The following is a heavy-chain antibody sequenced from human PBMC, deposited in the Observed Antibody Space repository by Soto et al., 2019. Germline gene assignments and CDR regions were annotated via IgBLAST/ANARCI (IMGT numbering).Heavy chain of an antibody. D-gene: IGHD3-3*01. Sequence: QLQLRESGPGLVKPSETLSLTCTVSGGSISSSSYYWAWNRQSPGKGLEWIGSVYYNGFTYYNPSLKSRVTISVDTSKNQFSLKLTSVTAADTAVYYCASMGDFWSGPGELDPWGQGTLVTVSS. CDR2: VYYNGFT. CDR3: ASMGDFWSGPGELDP. CDR1: GGSISSSSYY. J-gene: IGHJ5*02. V-gene: IGHV4-39*01.